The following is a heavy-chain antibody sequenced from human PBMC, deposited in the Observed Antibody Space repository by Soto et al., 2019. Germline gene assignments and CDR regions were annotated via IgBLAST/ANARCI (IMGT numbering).Heavy chain of an antibody. CDR2: INAGNGNT. J-gene: IGHJ4*02. CDR3: AREATQWQVPHYFDR. D-gene: IGHD6-19*01. Sequence: SVKVSCKASGYTFTSYGMHWVRQAPGQRLEWMGWINAGNGNTKYSQDFQDRITITRDTSATTIYMELSSLTSEDTAVYYCAREATQWQVPHYFDRWGQGTQVTVSS. CDR1: GYTFTSYG. V-gene: IGHV1-3*03.